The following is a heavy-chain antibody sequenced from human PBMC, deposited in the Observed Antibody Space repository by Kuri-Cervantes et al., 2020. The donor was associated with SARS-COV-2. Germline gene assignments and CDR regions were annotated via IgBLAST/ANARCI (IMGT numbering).Heavy chain of an antibody. Sequence: ASVKVSCKASGYTFTSYDINWVRQAPGQGLEWMGWINPNSGGTNYAQKFQGRVTMTRDTSTSTAYMELSRLRSDDTAVYYCARARLGSSGAFDIWGQGTMVTVSS. D-gene: IGHD6-6*01. J-gene: IGHJ3*02. CDR2: INPNSGGT. CDR1: GYTFTSYD. V-gene: IGHV1-2*02. CDR3: ARARLGSSGAFDI.